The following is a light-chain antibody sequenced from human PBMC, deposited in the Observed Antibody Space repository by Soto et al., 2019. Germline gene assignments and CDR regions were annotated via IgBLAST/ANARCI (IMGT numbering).Light chain of an antibody. CDR2: GAS. Sequence: EIVMTQSPATLSVSPGERATISCRASQSVSSNLAWYQQKPGQAPRLLIYGASTRATGIPARFSGSGSGTEVTLTISSLQSEDFAVYYCQQYNKWPETFGQGTKVEIK. CDR3: QQYNKWPET. CDR1: QSVSSN. V-gene: IGKV3-15*01. J-gene: IGKJ1*01.